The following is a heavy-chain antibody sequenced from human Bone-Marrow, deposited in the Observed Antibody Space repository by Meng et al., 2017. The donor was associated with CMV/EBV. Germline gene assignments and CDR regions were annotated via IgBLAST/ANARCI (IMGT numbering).Heavy chain of an antibody. CDR2: INHSGST. CDR3: ARVIARTVYYYYGMDV. V-gene: IGHV4-34*01. Sequence: GSLRLSCAVYGGSFSGYYWSWIRQPPGKGLEWIGEINHSGSTNYNPSLKSRVTISVDTSKNQFSLKLSSVTAADTAVYYCARVIARTVYYYYGMDVWGQGITVTVSS. CDR1: GGSFSGYY. J-gene: IGHJ6*02. D-gene: IGHD6-6*01.